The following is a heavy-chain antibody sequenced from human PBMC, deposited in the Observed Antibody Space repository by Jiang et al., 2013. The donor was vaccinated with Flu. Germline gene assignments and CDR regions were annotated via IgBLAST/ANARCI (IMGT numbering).Heavy chain of an antibody. J-gene: IGHJ3*02. CDR2: LYWGDDE. D-gene: IGHD2-8*01. CDR1: GFSLDSSGEG. CDR3: AHRRGQWGAFDI. V-gene: IGHV2-5*02. Sequence: KPTQTLTLTCTFSGFSLDSSGEGAGWIRQPPGKALEWLALLYWGDDERYRPSLKTRLTITKDTSKSQVVLTVTNVDPADTATYYCAHRRGQWGAFDIWGQGTMVTVSS.